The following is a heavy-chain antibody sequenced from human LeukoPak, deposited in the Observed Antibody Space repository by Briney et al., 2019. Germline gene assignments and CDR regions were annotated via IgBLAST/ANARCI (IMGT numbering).Heavy chain of an antibody. D-gene: IGHD3-16*01. V-gene: IGHV3-7*03. J-gene: IGHJ6*02. CDR3: ARGGGLDV. CDR1: GFIFRSYG. CDR2: INHNGNVN. Sequence: GGFLRLSCVASGFIFRSYGMHWVRQAPGKGLEWVASINHNGNVNYYVDSVKGRFTISRDNAKNSLYLQMSNLRAEDTAVYFCARGGGLDVWGQGATVTVSS.